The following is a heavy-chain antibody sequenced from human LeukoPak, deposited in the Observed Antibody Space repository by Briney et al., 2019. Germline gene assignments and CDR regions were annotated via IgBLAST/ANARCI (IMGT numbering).Heavy chain of an antibody. V-gene: IGHV3-7*01. CDR2: IRRDGSEK. Sequence: PGGSLRLSCAASGFTFSNYWVTWVRQAPGKGLEWVANIRRDGSEKHYVESMEGRFIITRDNAKNSLYLEMDSLRVEDTAVYFCARHRDSDISGSSAGLDYWGQGTLVTVSS. CDR1: GFTFSNYW. J-gene: IGHJ4*02. D-gene: IGHD3-22*01. CDR3: ARHRDSDISGSSAGLDY.